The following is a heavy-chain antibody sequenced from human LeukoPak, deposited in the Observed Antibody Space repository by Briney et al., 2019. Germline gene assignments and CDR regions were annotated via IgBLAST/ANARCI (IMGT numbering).Heavy chain of an antibody. Sequence: SETLSLTCTVSGGSISSGDYYWSWLRQPPGKGLEWIAYMYYSGSTYYNPSLKRRVTMSADTSKNQHSLKLSSVTAADTAVYYCARPYYYDSRIDPWGQGILVTVSS. CDR2: MYYSGST. J-gene: IGHJ5*02. CDR3: ARPYYYDSRIDP. V-gene: IGHV4-30-4*01. D-gene: IGHD3-22*01. CDR1: GGSISSGDYY.